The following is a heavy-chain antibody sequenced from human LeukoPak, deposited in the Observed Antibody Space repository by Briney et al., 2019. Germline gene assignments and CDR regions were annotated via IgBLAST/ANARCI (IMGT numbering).Heavy chain of an antibody. CDR2: MNPNSGNT. CDR3: AREEAYYDSSGYLF. CDR1: GYTFTTYD. J-gene: IGHJ3*01. V-gene: IGHV1-8*01. Sequence: GASVKVSCKASGYTFTTYDINWVRQATGQGLEWMGWMNPNSGNTGYAQKFQGRVTITRDTSASTAYMELSSLRSEDTAVYYCAREEAYYDSSGYLFWGQGTMVTVSS. D-gene: IGHD3-22*01.